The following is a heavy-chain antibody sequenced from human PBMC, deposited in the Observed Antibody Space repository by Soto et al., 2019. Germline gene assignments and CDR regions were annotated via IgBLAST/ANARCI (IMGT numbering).Heavy chain of an antibody. J-gene: IGHJ6*03. V-gene: IGHV1-18*01. Sequence: QAQLLQSGAEVKKPGASVTVSCKASGYSFTNYGITWVRQAPGQGLEWMGWISAFNGNTHYAQKLPGRVTMTTDASTSTAYMQLRSLRSDDTAVYYCARDRGVAPPVAGNTHYYYYMDVWGKGTTVTVSS. CDR2: ISAFNGNT. D-gene: IGHD6-19*01. CDR3: ARDRGVAPPVAGNTHYYYYMDV. CDR1: GYSFTNYG.